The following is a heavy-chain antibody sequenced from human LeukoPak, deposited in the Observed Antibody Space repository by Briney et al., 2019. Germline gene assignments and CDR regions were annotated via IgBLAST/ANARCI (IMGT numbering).Heavy chain of an antibody. CDR3: ARDDYYYDSSGYYSN. Sequence: PSETLSLTCTVSGGSISSYYWSWIRQPAGKGLEWIGRIYTSGSTNYNPSLKSRVTMSVDTSKNQFSLKLSPVTAADTAVYYCARDDYYYDSSGYYSNWGQGTLVTVSS. CDR1: GGSISSYY. D-gene: IGHD3-22*01. J-gene: IGHJ4*02. V-gene: IGHV4-4*07. CDR2: IYTSGST.